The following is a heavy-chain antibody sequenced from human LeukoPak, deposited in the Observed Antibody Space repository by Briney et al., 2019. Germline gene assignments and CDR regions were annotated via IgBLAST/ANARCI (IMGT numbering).Heavy chain of an antibody. D-gene: IGHD4-17*01. CDR3: ARYLYIDGDYTRESGY. V-gene: IGHV4-59*08. CDR1: GGSISSYF. J-gene: IGHJ4*02. Sequence: PSETLSLTCTVSGGSISSYFWSWSRQPPGKGLEWIGYIHYSVDTNYNSSLKNRVTISLDASKNQFSLKLRSVTAASTDVYYCARYLYIDGDYTRESGYWGQGILVTVSS. CDR2: IHYSVDT.